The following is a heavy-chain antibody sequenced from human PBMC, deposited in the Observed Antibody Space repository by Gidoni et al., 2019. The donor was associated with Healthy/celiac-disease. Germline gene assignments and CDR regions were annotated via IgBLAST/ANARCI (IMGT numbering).Heavy chain of an antibody. CDR1: GGSISSGGYY. V-gene: IGHV4-31*03. Sequence: QVQLQESGPGLVKPSQTLSLTCTVSGGSISSGGYYWSWIRQHPGKGLEWIGYIYYSGSTYYNPSLKSRVTILVDTSKNQFSLKLSSVTAADTAVYYCARGAMVRGVVFDYWGQGTLVTVSS. D-gene: IGHD3-10*01. J-gene: IGHJ4*02. CDR2: IYYSGST. CDR3: ARGAMVRGVVFDY.